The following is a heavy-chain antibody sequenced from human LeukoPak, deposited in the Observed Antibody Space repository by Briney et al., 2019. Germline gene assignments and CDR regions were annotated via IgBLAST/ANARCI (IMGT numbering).Heavy chain of an antibody. Sequence: SETLSLTCIVSGDSVSGYYWNWIRQPPGKGLEWIGYTHHSGNTLYNPSLKSRVTTSVDTSKNQFSLSLSSVTAADTAVYYCAKDCIHGGNSCFDYWGQGTLVTVSS. CDR1: GDSVSGYY. CDR2: THHSGNT. CDR3: AKDCIHGGNSCFDY. V-gene: IGHV4-59*02. D-gene: IGHD4-23*01. J-gene: IGHJ4*02.